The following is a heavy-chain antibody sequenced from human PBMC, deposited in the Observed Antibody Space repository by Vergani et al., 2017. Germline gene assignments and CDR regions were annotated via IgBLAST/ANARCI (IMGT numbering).Heavy chain of an antibody. V-gene: IGHV4-39*07. Sequence: QLQLQESGPGLVKPSETLSLTCTVSGGSISSSSYYWGWIRQPPGKGLEWIGSIYYSGSTYYNPSLKSRVTISVDTSKNQFSLKLSSVTAADTAVYYCARGRSGWYFYFDYWGQGTLVTVSS. CDR1: GGSISSSSYY. CDR2: IYYSGST. D-gene: IGHD6-19*01. CDR3: ARGRSGWYFYFDY. J-gene: IGHJ4*02.